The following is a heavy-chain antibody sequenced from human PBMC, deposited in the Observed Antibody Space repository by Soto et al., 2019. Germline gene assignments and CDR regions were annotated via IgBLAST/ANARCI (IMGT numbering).Heavy chain of an antibody. CDR1: GFTFTQYM. CDR2: ISSGSDFK. V-gene: IGHV3-21*06. Sequence: EVQLVESGGGLVNPGGSLRLSCAASGFTFTQYMITWVRQAPGKGLQWVASISSGSDFKYHSDAMEGRFTISRDNAKNSVYLEMKRVKAGDTAVYYCVRDLDGRYPSVVFDLWGQGTAVTVSS. J-gene: IGHJ3*01. D-gene: IGHD3-16*02. CDR3: VRDLDGRYPSVVFDL.